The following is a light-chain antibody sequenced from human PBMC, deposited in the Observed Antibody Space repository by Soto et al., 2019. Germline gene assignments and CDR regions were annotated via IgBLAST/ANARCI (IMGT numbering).Light chain of an antibody. CDR2: SDN. Sequence: QSVLTQPPSASGTPGQRVTISCSGSNSNIGSNTVNWYQHLPGTAPNLLIHSDNQRASGVPDRLSGSKSGTSASLAISGLQSEDEANYYCASWYDRLNGPVFGGGTKLTVL. CDR1: NSNIGSNT. V-gene: IGLV1-44*01. J-gene: IGLJ2*01. CDR3: ASWYDRLNGPV.